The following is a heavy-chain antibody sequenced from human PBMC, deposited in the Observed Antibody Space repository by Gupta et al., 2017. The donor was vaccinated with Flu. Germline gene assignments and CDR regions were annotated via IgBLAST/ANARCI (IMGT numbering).Heavy chain of an antibody. Sequence: EVQLVESGGGLVQPGRSLRLSCAASGITFDDYALHWVRQAPGKGLEWVSGITWNSDTIGYADSVKGRFTLSRDTAQNSLYLQMNSLRPEDTALYYCVKDRGYTWDAIDFWGQGTMVTVSS. J-gene: IGHJ3*01. CDR3: VKDRGYTWDAIDF. CDR1: GITFDDYA. D-gene: IGHD6-13*01. CDR2: ITWNSDTI. V-gene: IGHV3-9*01.